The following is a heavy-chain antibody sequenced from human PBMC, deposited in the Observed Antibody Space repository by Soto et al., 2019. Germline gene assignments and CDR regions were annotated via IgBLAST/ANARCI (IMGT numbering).Heavy chain of an antibody. CDR3: ARVFRNSSIVGATGSPYDC. D-gene: IGHD1-26*01. J-gene: IGHJ4*02. Sequence: ASVKVSCKASGYTFTSYGISWVRQAPGQGLEWMGWISAYNGNTNYAQKLQGRVTMTTDTSTSTAYMELRSLRSDDTAVYYCARVFRNSSIVGATGSPYDCWGQGTLVTVSS. V-gene: IGHV1-18*04. CDR1: GYTFTSYG. CDR2: ISAYNGNT.